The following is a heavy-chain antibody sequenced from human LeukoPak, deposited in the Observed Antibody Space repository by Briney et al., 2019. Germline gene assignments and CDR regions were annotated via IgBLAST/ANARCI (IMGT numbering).Heavy chain of an antibody. Sequence: PSETLSLTCTVSGYSIASGYLWGWIRQTPEKGLEWTATIYHSGRTYYNLSLKSRATISMDTSRNQFSLKVTSVTAAETALYFCARGGPWELSHRDYFDYWGQGTLVTVSS. CDR1: GYSIASGYL. V-gene: IGHV4-38-2*02. CDR2: IYHSGRT. D-gene: IGHD1-26*01. J-gene: IGHJ4*02. CDR3: ARGGPWELSHRDYFDY.